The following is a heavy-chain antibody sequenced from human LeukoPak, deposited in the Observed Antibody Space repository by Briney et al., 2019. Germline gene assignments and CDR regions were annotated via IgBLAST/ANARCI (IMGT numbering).Heavy chain of an antibody. D-gene: IGHD3-10*01. J-gene: IGHJ4*02. V-gene: IGHV1-8*03. CDR1: GYTFTSYD. Sequence: GASVKVSCKSSGYTFTSYDINWVRQATGQGLEWMGWMNPNSGNTGYAQKFQGRVTITRNTSISTAYMELSSLRSEDTAVYYCARRVHSYYYGSGSSPYYFDYWGQGTLVTVSS. CDR2: MNPNSGNT. CDR3: ARRVHSYYYGSGSSPYYFDY.